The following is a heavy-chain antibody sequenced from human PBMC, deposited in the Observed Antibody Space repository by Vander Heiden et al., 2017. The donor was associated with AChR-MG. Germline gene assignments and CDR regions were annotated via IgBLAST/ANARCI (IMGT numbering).Heavy chain of an antibody. CDR2: IWYDGSNK. CDR1: GFTFSSYG. V-gene: IGHV3-33*01. D-gene: IGHD6-13*01. Sequence: QVQLVESGGGVVQPGRSLSLPCSASGFTFSSYGMHWVRQAPGKGLEWVAVIWYDGSNKYYADSVKGRFTISRDNSKNTLYLQMNSLRAEDTAVYYCARDYSSSWYDYWGQGTLVTVSS. J-gene: IGHJ4*02. CDR3: ARDYSSSWYDY.